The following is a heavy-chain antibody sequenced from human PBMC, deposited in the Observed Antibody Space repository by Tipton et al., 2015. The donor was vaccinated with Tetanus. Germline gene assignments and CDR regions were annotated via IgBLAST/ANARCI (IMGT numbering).Heavy chain of an antibody. CDR2: SHYSGST. CDR1: GGSVSGGDYH. D-gene: IGHD3-22*01. CDR3: ARQEPPRRFFYDSSGSSG. Sequence: TLSLTCTVSGGSVSGGDYHWSWIRQPPGKGLEWIGYSHYSGSTSSNPSLKSRVTISLDTSKNQFSLKVRSVTAADTAVYYCARQEPPRRFFYDSSGSSGWGQGTLVIVSS. J-gene: IGHJ4*02. V-gene: IGHV4-61*08.